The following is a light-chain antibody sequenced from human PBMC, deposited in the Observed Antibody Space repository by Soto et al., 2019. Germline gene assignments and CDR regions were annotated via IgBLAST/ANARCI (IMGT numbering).Light chain of an antibody. Sequence: QSALTQPASVSGSPGQSITISCTGTSSDVGSYNLVSWYQQHPGKAPKVMIYEVDKRPSGVSNRFSGSKSGNTASLTTSGLQAEDEADYYCCSYAGSTIFYVFGTGTKVTVL. CDR3: CSYAGSTIFYV. CDR2: EVD. CDR1: SSDVGSYNL. J-gene: IGLJ1*01. V-gene: IGLV2-23*02.